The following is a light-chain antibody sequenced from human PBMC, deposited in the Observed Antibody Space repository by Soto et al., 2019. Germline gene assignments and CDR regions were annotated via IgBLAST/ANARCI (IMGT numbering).Light chain of an antibody. Sequence: DVQLTQAPSTLSASVGDRVTITCRASQSIGNWLAWYQQKPGKAPNLLIYDASTLESGVPSRFSGSGSGTEFTLTISSLQPDDFATYYCQQYNSYRTFGQGTKVDI. CDR1: QSIGNW. J-gene: IGKJ1*01. CDR2: DAS. V-gene: IGKV1-5*01. CDR3: QQYNSYRT.